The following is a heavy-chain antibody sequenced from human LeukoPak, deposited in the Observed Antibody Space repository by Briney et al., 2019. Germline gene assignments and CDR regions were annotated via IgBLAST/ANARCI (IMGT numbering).Heavy chain of an antibody. CDR2: INGRGATI. CDR3: ARDGDNGWDFDC. D-gene: IGHD6-19*01. V-gene: IGHV3-48*03. Sequence: GGSLRLSCAASGFNFNKYEMNWARQAPGKGLEWISYINGRGATIENADSVRGRFTISRDNAKNSLFLQMNSLRAEDTAVYYCARDGDNGWDFDCWGQGTLVTVSS. CDR1: GFNFNKYE. J-gene: IGHJ4*02.